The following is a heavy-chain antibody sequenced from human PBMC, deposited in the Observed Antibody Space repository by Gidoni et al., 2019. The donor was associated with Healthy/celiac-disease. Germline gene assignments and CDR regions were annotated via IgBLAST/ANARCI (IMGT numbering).Heavy chain of an antibody. V-gene: IGHV3-21*01. CDR3: ARDGGSYFDY. CDR2: ISSSSIYI. CDR1: GFTFSSYS. Sequence: EVQLVESGGGLVKPGGSLRLSCEASGFTFSSYSMNWVRQAPGKGLEWVSSISSSSIYIYYADSVKGRFTISRDNAKNSLYLQMNSLRAEDTAVYYCARDGGSYFDYWGQGTLVTVSS. J-gene: IGHJ4*02. D-gene: IGHD1-26*01.